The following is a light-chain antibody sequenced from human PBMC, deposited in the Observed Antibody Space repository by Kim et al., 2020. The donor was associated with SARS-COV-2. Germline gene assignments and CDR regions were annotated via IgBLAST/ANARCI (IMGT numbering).Light chain of an antibody. V-gene: IGKV1-5*03. Sequence: DIQMTQSPSTLSASVGDRVTITCRASQIISNWLAWYQQKPGKAPKLLIYKASNLDSGVPSRFSGSGSGTEFTLTISSLQPDDFATYYCQQYNTYSWTFGQGTNVDIK. CDR1: QIISNW. CDR3: QQYNTYSWT. J-gene: IGKJ1*01. CDR2: KAS.